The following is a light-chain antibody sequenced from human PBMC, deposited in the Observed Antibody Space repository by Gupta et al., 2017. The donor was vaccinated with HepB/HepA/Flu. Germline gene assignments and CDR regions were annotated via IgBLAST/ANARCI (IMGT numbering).Light chain of an antibody. CDR2: GAS. CDR3: QQYDKWPSWT. CDR1: QSVSN. V-gene: IGKV3-15*01. J-gene: IGKJ1*01. Sequence: IVMTQSPATLSVSPGERATLFCRASQSVSNLAWYQQEPGQAPRLLIYGASTRATGIPARFSGSGSGTEFTLTISSRQSEDFAVYYCQQYDKWPSWTFGQGTKVEIK.